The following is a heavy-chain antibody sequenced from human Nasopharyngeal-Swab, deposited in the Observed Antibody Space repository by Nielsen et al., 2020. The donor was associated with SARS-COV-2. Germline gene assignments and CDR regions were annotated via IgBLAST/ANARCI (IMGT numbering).Heavy chain of an antibody. Sequence: SETLSLTCTVSGYSISSGYYWGWIRQPPEKGLEWIGSIYHSGSTYYNPSLKSRVTISVDTSKNQFSLKLSSVTAADTAVYYCARVLYNYYYYYYMDVWGKGTTVTVSS. CDR2: IYHSGST. CDR3: ARVLYNYYYYYYMDV. D-gene: IGHD2-8*01. CDR1: GYSISSGYY. J-gene: IGHJ6*03. V-gene: IGHV4-38-2*02.